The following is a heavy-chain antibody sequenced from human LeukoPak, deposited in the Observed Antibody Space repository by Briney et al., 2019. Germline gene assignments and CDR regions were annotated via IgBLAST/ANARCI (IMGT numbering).Heavy chain of an antibody. CDR2: INTNTGNP. V-gene: IGHV7-4-1*02. CDR3: ARDPYCSGGGCYPPADNWFDP. D-gene: IGHD2-15*01. J-gene: IGHJ5*02. Sequence: ASVKVSCKASGYTFTSYAMNWVRQAPGQGLEWMGWINTNTGNPTYAQGFTGRFVFSLDTSVSTAYLQISSLKAEDTAVYYCARDPYCSGGGCYPPADNWFDPWGQGTLVTVSS. CDR1: GYTFTSYA.